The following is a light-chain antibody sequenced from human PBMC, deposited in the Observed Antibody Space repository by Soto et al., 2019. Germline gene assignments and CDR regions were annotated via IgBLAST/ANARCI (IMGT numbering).Light chain of an antibody. V-gene: IGKV3-15*01. Sequence: EIVMTQSPATLSVSPGERATLSCRASQSVSSNLAWYQQKPGHAPGLLIYGASTSATGIPARFSGSGSGKEFNLTISSLQSEDFAVYCCQHYNNWPPWTFGQGTKVEIK. CDR2: GAS. J-gene: IGKJ1*01. CDR3: QHYNNWPPWT. CDR1: QSVSSN.